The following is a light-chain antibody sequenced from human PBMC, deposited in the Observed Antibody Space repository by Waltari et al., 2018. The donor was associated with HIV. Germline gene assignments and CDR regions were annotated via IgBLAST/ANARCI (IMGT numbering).Light chain of an antibody. J-gene: IGKJ5*01. CDR3: QQYGSSPPIT. Sequence: DIQMTQSPSSLSASVGDAVTITCRASQDISSSLAWFQQKPGKAPKSLIYGASSRATGIPDRFSGSGSGTDFTLTISRLEPEDFAVYYCQQYGSSPPITFGQGTRLEIK. CDR2: GAS. V-gene: IGKV1-16*01. CDR1: QDISSS.